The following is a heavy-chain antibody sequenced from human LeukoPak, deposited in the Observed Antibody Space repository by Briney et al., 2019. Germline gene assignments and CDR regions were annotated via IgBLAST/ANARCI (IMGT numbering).Heavy chain of an antibody. D-gene: IGHD3-16*01. V-gene: IGHV1-69*06. Sequence: SAKVSCKASGDSFSSYAINWVRQAPGQGLEWLGRVIPIFGTANYPQKFQGRVTITADIFSSTVYIEMTNLTSDDTAVYFCAKQGAVRQDYYMDVWGNGTTVSVS. CDR3: AKQGAVRQDYYMDV. J-gene: IGHJ6*03. CDR2: VIPIFGTA. CDR1: GDSFSSYA.